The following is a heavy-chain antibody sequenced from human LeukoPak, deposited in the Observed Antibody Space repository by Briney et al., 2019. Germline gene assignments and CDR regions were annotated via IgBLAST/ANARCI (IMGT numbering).Heavy chain of an antibody. D-gene: IGHD4-17*01. J-gene: IGHJ4*02. CDR1: GFTLSSYS. CDR3: ARGEDYGTNSFDY. CDR2: ITTSGRTI. V-gene: IGHV3-48*04. Sequence: GGSLRLSCAASGFTLSSYSMNWVRQAPGKGLEWVPYITTSGRTIYYADSVKGRFTISRDNAKNSLYLQMNSLRAEDTAVYYCARGEDYGTNSFDYWGQGTLVTVSS.